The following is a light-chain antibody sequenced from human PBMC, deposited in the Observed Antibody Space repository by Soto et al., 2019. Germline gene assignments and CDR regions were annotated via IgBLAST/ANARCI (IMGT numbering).Light chain of an antibody. CDR1: QSVTNW. CDR3: QQYSVRYT. Sequence: DIQMTQSPSTLSASVGDRVTLTCRASQSVTNWVAWYQQKPGKAPKLLIYKVSILGSGVPSRFSGSGSGTEFTLTVAGLQPDDFATYYCQQYSVRYTFGQGTKLEIK. V-gene: IGKV1-5*03. CDR2: KVS. J-gene: IGKJ2*01.